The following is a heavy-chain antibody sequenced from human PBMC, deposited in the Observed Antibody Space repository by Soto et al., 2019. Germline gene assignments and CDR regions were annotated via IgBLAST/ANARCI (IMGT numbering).Heavy chain of an antibody. V-gene: IGHV4-31*03. D-gene: IGHD5-12*01. Sequence: SETLSLTCTVSGGSISRGGYYLSWIRQHPGKSLEWIGYIYYSGSTYYNPSLKSRVTISVDTSKNQFSLKLSSVTAADTAVYYCARDNPYSGYDLPSYYFDYWGQGTLVTVSS. CDR3: ARDNPYSGYDLPSYYFDY. J-gene: IGHJ4*02. CDR2: IYYSGST. CDR1: GGSISRGGYY.